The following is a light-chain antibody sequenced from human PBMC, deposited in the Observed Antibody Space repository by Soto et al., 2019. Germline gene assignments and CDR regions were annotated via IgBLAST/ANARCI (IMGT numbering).Light chain of an antibody. CDR3: CSYAGSSTWV. CDR2: EGS. V-gene: IGLV2-23*01. Sequence: QSALTQPASGSGSPGQWITVSCTGTSSDVGSYNLVSWYQQHPAKAPKLMIYEGSKRPSGVSNRFSGSKSGNTASLTLSGLQAEDEADYYCCSYAGSSTWVFGGGTKVTVL. J-gene: IGLJ3*02. CDR1: SSDVGSYNL.